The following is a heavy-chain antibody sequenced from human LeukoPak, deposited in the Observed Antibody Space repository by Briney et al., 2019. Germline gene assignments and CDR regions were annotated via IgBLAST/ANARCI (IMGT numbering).Heavy chain of an antibody. J-gene: IGHJ4*02. Sequence: PGESLKISCKGSGYTFSNYWIGWVRQMPGKGLEWMGLIYPGDSRTRYTPSFQGHVTISADKSISSAYLQWSSLQASDTAMYYCAQHTDGYNPLDFWGQGTLATVSS. V-gene: IGHV5-51*01. CDR1: GYTFSNYW. CDR3: AQHTDGYNPLDF. CDR2: IYPGDSRT. D-gene: IGHD5-24*01.